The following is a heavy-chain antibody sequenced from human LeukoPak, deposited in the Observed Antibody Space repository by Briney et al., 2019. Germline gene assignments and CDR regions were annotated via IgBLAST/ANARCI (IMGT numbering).Heavy chain of an antibody. CDR2: TYYRSKWCN. V-gene: IGHV6-1*01. J-gene: IGHJ4*02. D-gene: IGHD3-3*01. CDR3: ARNTGYYDFWSGYHDYFDY. CDR1: GDSVSSNSAV. Sequence: SQTLSLTCAISGDSVSSNSAVWNWIRQSPSRGLEWLGRTYYRSKWCNDYAVSVKSRITINPDTSKNQFSLQLNSVTPEDTAVYYCARNTGYYDFWSGYHDYFDYWGQGTLVTVSS.